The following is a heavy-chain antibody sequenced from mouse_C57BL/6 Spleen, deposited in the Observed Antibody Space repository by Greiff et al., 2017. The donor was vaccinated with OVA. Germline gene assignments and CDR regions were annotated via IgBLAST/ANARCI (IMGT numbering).Heavy chain of an antibody. J-gene: IGHJ2*01. CDR1: GFSFNTYA. Sequence: DVMLVESGGGLVQPKGSLKLSCAASGFSFNTYAMNWVRQAPGKGLEWVARIRSKSNNYATYYADSVKDRFTISRDDSESMLYLQMNNLKTEDTAMYYCVREEGYFDYWGQGTTLTVSS. V-gene: IGHV10-1*01. CDR2: IRSKSNNYAT. CDR3: VREEGYFDY.